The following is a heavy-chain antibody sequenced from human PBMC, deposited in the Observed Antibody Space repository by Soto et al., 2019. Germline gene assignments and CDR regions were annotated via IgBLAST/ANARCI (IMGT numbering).Heavy chain of an antibody. D-gene: IGHD2-2*01. V-gene: IGHV3-23*01. Sequence: EVQLLESGGGLVQPGGSLRLSCAASGITFSGFAMSWVHQAPGKGLEWVSGISGRATSTYYADSVKGRFTISRDNSKNTFYLQTNSLTVGDTAVYYCAKELYADNWGQGTLVTVFS. CDR1: GITFSGFA. CDR2: ISGRATST. J-gene: IGHJ4*02. CDR3: AKELYADN.